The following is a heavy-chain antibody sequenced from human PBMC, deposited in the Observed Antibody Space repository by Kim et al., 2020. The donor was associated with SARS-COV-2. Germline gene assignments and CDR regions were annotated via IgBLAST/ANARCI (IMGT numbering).Heavy chain of an antibody. CDR3: ARDDPQLRWVAGTVVDY. CDR1: GYTFTSYG. V-gene: IGHV1-18*01. J-gene: IGHJ4*02. D-gene: IGHD6-19*01. CDR2: ISAYNGNT. Sequence: ASVKVSCKASGYTFTSYGISWVRQAPGQGLEWMGWISAYNGNTNYAQKLQGRVTMTTDTSTSTAYMELRSLRSDDTAVYYCARDDPQLRWVAGTVVDYWGQGTLVTVSS.